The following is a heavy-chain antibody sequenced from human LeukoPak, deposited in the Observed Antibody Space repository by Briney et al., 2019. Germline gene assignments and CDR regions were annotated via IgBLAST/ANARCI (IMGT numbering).Heavy chain of an antibody. V-gene: IGHV3-30*04. D-gene: IGHD6-19*01. Sequence: PGRSLRLSCAASGFTFSSYAMHWVRQAPGKGLEWVAVISCDGSNKYYADSVKGRFTISRDNSKNTLYLQMNSLRAEDTAVYYCARDLGQWLAYFDYWGQGTLVTVSS. CDR1: GFTFSSYA. CDR2: ISCDGSNK. CDR3: ARDLGQWLAYFDY. J-gene: IGHJ4*02.